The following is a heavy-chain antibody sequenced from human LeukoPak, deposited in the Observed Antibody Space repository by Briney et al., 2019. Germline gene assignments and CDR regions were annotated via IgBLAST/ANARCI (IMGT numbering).Heavy chain of an antibody. CDR3: ARQPDRRQLVL. Sequence: SGTLSLTCGVAGGSITTTNYWSWVRQPPGGGLEWIGEVSLAGRTRYNPSLKNRVNISIDESKNHLYLNLASVTAADTAVYYCARQPDRRQLVLWGQGTLVTVSS. J-gene: IGHJ4*02. V-gene: IGHV4-4*02. CDR2: VSLAGRT. D-gene: IGHD6-13*01. CDR1: GGSITTTNY.